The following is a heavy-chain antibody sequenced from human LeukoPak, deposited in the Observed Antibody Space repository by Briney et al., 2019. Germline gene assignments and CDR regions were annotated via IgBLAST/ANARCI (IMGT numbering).Heavy chain of an antibody. CDR3: KRGSWFDP. V-gene: IGHV6-1*01. D-gene: IGHD3-10*01. CDR1: GDSVSSNSSS. Sequence: SQTLSLTCAISGDSVSSNSSSWNWIRQSPSRGLEWLGRTYYRSRWFNDYALSVKSRITINPDTSKNQFSLQLNSVTPEDTAVYYCKRGSWFDPWGQGALVTVSS. CDR2: TYYRSRWFN. J-gene: IGHJ5*02.